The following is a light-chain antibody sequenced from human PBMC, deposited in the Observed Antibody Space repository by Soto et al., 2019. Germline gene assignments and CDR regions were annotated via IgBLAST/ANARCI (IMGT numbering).Light chain of an antibody. J-gene: IGKJ1*01. CDR2: GAS. Sequence: EMVMTQSPATLSVCPGERATVSCRASQSVSSNLAWYQQKPGQAPRLLIYGASTRATGIPVRFSGSGSGTDFTLTISRLEPEDFAVYYCQQYGSSPPNTFGQGTKVDIK. CDR1: QSVSSN. CDR3: QQYGSSPPNT. V-gene: IGKV3-20*01.